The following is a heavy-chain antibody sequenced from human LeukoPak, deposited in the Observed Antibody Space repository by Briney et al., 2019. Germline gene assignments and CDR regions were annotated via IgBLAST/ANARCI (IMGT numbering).Heavy chain of an antibody. J-gene: IGHJ4*02. CDR3: ARHPFASPLDM. Sequence: SETLSLTCTLSDVSISSYYWSWIRQAPGEGVEWIAYIFHTGDSNYSPSLTSRVTIALDTPQNQLSLRLRSVTAADTALYYCARHPFASPLDMWGQGTVVTVSS. V-gene: IGHV4-59*08. CDR2: IFHTGDS. D-gene: IGHD2-21*01. CDR1: DVSISSYY.